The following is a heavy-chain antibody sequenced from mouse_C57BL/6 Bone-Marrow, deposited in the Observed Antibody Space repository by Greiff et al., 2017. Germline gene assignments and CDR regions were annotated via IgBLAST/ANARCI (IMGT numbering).Heavy chain of an antibody. J-gene: IGHJ2*01. CDR1: GYTFTSYW. CDR3: ARDYGSSYS. V-gene: IGHV1-50*01. Sequence: VQLQQPGAELVKPGASVKLSCKASGYTFTSYWMQWVKQRPGQGLEWIGEIDPSDSYTNYNQKFKGKATLTVDTSSSTAYMQLSSLTSEDSAVYYCARDYGSSYSWGQGTTLTVSS. D-gene: IGHD1-1*01. CDR2: IDPSDSYT.